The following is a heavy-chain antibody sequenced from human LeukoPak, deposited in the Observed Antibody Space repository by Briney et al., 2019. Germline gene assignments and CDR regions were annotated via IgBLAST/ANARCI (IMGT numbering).Heavy chain of an antibody. CDR3: ARESYYYDSSAFAI. CDR2: ISSSGSTI. CDR1: GFTFISYE. Sequence: GGSLRLSCAASGFTFISYEVNWVRQAPGKGLEWVSYISSSGSTIYYADSVKGRFTIARDNAKNSLYLQMNSLRAEDTAVYYCARESYYYDSSAFAIWGQGTLVTVSS. V-gene: IGHV3-48*03. D-gene: IGHD3-22*01. J-gene: IGHJ4*02.